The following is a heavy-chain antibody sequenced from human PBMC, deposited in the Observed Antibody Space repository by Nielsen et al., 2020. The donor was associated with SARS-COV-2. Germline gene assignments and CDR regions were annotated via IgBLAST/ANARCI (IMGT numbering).Heavy chain of an antibody. CDR3: ARGRWGPSRLLKYYFYAMDV. V-gene: IGHV4-34*01. CDR1: GGSFSGYY. Sequence: SETLSLTCAVYGGSFSGYYWSWIRQPPGKGLEWIGEIDHAGSTHHNPSLKSRVTISVDTSKNQFSLKVSSVTAADTAVYYCARGRWGPSRLLKYYFYAMDVWGEGTTVTVSS. D-gene: IGHD7-27*01. CDR2: IDHAGST. J-gene: IGHJ6*02.